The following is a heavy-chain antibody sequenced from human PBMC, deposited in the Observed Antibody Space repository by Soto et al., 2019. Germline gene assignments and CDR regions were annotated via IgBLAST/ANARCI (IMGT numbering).Heavy chain of an antibody. D-gene: IGHD1-26*01. V-gene: IGHV3-23*01. CDR2: ISGSGFKT. J-gene: IGHJ5*02. Sequence: QPGGSLRLSRASSGVILDNIGMSWDSQAPGEGREWISSISGSGFKTYYANSVKGRLTISRDNSKSTVYVEWNNISAEETAVYRGAKNQGVELVPLATVDWFDPWGQGTVVTVSS. CDR3: AKNQGVELVPLATVDWFDP. CDR1: GVILDNIG.